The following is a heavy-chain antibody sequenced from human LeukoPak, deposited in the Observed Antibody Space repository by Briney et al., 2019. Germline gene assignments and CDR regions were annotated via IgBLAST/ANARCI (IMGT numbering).Heavy chain of an antibody. CDR3: ARAAIFGVVIPYFDY. Sequence: KPSETLSLTCTVSGGSISSYYWGWIRQPPGKGLEWIGYIYYSGSTNYNPSLKSRVTISVDTSKNQFSLKLSSVTAADTAVYYCARAAIFGVVIPYFDYWGQGTLVTVSS. D-gene: IGHD3-3*01. CDR2: IYYSGST. J-gene: IGHJ4*02. CDR1: GGSISSYY. V-gene: IGHV4-59*01.